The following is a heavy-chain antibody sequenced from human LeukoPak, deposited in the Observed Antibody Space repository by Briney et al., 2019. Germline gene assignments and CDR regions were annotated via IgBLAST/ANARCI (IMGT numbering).Heavy chain of an antibody. CDR3: ARGIYGVYYFDY. J-gene: IGHJ4*02. CDR2: INHSGAT. D-gene: IGHD4-17*01. Sequence: SETLSLTCAVYGGSLSGYYWSWIRQPPGKGLEWIGEINHSGATNYDPSLKSRVTIAVDTSKNHFSLRLSSVTAADTAMYYCARGIYGVYYFDYWGQGALVTVSS. CDR1: GGSLSGYY. V-gene: IGHV4-34*01.